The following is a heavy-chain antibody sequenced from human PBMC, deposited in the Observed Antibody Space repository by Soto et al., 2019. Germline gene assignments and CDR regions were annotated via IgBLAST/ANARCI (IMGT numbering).Heavy chain of an antibody. CDR2: LSGSGTST. CDR1: GFSFVNYA. V-gene: IGHV3-23*01. Sequence: GGSLGLSCAASGFSFVNYAMNWVLQAPGKGLEWVSGLSGSGTSTYYADSVKGRFTISRDNSRDTLFLQMNSLTADDTAVYYCAKSGPTNYFDFWGQGTLVTVSS. J-gene: IGHJ4*02. D-gene: IGHD1-26*01. CDR3: AKSGPTNYFDF.